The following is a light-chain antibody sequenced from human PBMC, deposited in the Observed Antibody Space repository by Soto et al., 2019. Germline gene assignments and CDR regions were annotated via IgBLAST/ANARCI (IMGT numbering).Light chain of an antibody. CDR3: QQYYSPLPT. CDR2: WAS. V-gene: IGKV4-1*01. CDR1: QSLFHNSNNKNC. Sequence: DIVLTQSPDSLALSLGERATINCKSSQSLFHNSNNKNCLAWYRQKPGQPPELLIYWASTREFGVPDRFSVSGFGTDFTLTLSSLQAEDVAVYYCQQYYSPLPTFGQGTRLEIK. J-gene: IGKJ2*01.